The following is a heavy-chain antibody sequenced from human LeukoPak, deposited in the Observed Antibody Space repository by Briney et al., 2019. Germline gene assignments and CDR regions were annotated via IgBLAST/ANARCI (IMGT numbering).Heavy chain of an antibody. CDR3: ASAGMDY. J-gene: IGHJ4*02. CDR1: GLIFSNYW. CDR2: IKQDGSEK. D-gene: IGHD6-19*01. Sequence: PGGSLRQSFAASGLIFSNYWVTWARQAPGKGLEWVANIKQDGSEKYYVDSVKGRFTISRDNAKKSLYLQMNSLRAEDTAVYYCASAGMDYWGQGTLVTVSS. V-gene: IGHV3-7*01.